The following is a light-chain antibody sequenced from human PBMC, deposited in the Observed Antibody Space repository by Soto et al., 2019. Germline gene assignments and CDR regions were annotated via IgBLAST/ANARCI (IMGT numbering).Light chain of an antibody. CDR1: QSVSSN. CDR2: GAS. V-gene: IGKV3-15*01. Sequence: EIMMTQSPATLSVSPGERATLSCRASQSVSSNLAWYQQKPGQAPRLLIYGASTRATGIPARFSGSGSGTEFTLTISRLEPEDFAVYYCQQYGSSPPITFGQGTRLEI. CDR3: QQYGSSPPIT. J-gene: IGKJ5*01.